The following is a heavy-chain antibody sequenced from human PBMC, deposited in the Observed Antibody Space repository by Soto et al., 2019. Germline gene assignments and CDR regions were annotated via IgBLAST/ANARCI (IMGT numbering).Heavy chain of an antibody. CDR2: IYYSGST. D-gene: IGHD3-10*01. J-gene: IGHJ6*03. CDR1: GGSISSSSYY. Sequence: SETLCLTCTVSGGSISSSSYYWGWLRQPPGKGLEWTGSIYYSGSTYYNPSLKSRVTISVDASKNQFSLKLSSVTAADTAVYYCARHLRGSGSYSHLYYYYYMDVWGKGTTVTVSS. CDR3: ARHLRGSGSYSHLYYYYYMDV. V-gene: IGHV4-39*01.